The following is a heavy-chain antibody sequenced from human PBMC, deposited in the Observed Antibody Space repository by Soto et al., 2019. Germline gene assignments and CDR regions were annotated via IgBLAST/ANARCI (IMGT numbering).Heavy chain of an antibody. CDR1: GGSISSSSYY. CDR2: IYYSGST. V-gene: IGHV4-39*02. Sequence: QLQLQESGPGLVKPSETLSLTCTVSGGSISSSSYYWCWIRQPPGKGLEWIGSIYYSGSTYYNPSLKSRVTRSVDTSKNQFSLKLSSVTAADTAVYYCATEHDYYGSGSYSLWGQGTLVTVSS. D-gene: IGHD3-10*01. CDR3: ATEHDYYGSGSYSL. J-gene: IGHJ4*02.